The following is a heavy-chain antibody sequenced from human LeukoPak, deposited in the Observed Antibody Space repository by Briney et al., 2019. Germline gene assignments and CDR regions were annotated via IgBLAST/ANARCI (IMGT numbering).Heavy chain of an antibody. CDR3: ATEYYDFWSVARDY. CDR1: GFIFNDAW. Sequence: GGSLRLSCTASGFIFNDAWMFWVRQAPGKGLEWVANIKQDGSERYYVDSVKGRFTISRDNSKNSLFLQMNSLRATDTAVYYCATEYYDFWSVARDYWGQGTLVIVSS. V-gene: IGHV3-7*03. D-gene: IGHD3-3*01. J-gene: IGHJ4*02. CDR2: IKQDGSER.